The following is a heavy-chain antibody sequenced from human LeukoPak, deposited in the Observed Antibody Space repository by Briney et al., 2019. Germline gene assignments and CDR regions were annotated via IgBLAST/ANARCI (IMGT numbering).Heavy chain of an antibody. D-gene: IGHD1-26*01. CDR3: ARDQSIVGATQTFDY. Sequence: EASVKVSCKASGYTFTSYYMHWVRQAPGQGLEWMGIINPSGGSTSYAQKFQGRVTMTRDTSTSTVYMELSSLRSEDTAVYYCARDQSIVGATQTFDYWGQGTLVTVSS. J-gene: IGHJ4*02. V-gene: IGHV1-46*01. CDR1: GYTFTSYY. CDR2: INPSGGST.